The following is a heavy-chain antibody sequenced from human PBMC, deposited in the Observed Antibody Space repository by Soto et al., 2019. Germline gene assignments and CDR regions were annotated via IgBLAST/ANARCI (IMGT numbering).Heavy chain of an antibody. CDR2: IHYSGNT. Sequence: QVQLQESGPGLVKPSQTLSLTCTVSGDSISSGGYYWSWIRQHPGKGLEWIGYIHYSGNTYYSPSLKSRVTISVDTSKNQFSLKLSSVTAADTAVYYCARSSGDNWNFRYYYWGQGILVTVSS. CDR1: GDSISSGGYY. CDR3: ARSSGDNWNFRYYY. J-gene: IGHJ4*02. V-gene: IGHV4-31*03. D-gene: IGHD1-7*01.